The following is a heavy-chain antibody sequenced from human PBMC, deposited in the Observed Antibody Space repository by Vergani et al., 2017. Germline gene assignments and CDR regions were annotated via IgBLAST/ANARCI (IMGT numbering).Heavy chain of an antibody. CDR3: AKVYCSSTTCYRNWFDP. Sequence: VQLVESGGGVVQPGRSLRLSCAASGFTFSSYAMSWVRQAPGKGLEWVSTISGSGGSTYYADSVKGRFTISRDNSKNTLYLQMNSLRAEDTAVYYCAKVYCSSTTCYRNWFDPWGQGTLVTVSS. V-gene: IGHV3-23*04. D-gene: IGHD2-2*02. J-gene: IGHJ5*02. CDR1: GFTFSSYA. CDR2: ISGSGGST.